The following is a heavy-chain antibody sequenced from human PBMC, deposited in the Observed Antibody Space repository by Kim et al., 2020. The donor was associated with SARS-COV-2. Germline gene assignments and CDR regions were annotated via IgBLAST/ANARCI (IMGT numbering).Heavy chain of an antibody. J-gene: IGHJ1*01. V-gene: IGHV3-66*01. D-gene: IGHD3-22*01. CDR3: ATVVFYYDAGYFKN. Sequence: ADPVKARLILSRDHSKNTLYLQMNSLRAEDTAVYYCATVVFYYDAGYFKNWGQGTLVIVSS.